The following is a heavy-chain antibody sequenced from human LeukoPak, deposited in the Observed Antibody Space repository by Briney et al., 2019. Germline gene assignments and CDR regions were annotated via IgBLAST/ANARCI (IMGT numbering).Heavy chain of an antibody. CDR3: AKDPVDYGTSPTPSDDY. D-gene: IGHD4-17*01. Sequence: PGGSLRLSCAASGFTFSSYAMSWVRQAPGKGLEWVSVISNSGDSTYYADSVKGRFTISRDNSKNTLYLQMNSLRAEDTAVYYCAKDPVDYGTSPTPSDDYWGQGTLVTVSS. CDR1: GFTFSSYA. J-gene: IGHJ4*02. CDR2: ISNSGDST. V-gene: IGHV3-23*01.